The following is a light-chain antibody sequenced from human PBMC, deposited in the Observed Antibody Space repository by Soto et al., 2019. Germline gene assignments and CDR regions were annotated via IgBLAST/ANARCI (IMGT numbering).Light chain of an antibody. Sequence: EIVLTQSPATLSLSPGERATLSCRASQSVSKYLAWYQQKPGQAPRLLIYDASNRATGIPARFSGSGSGTDFPLTISSLEPDDFAVYYCKQRSNWPPLTFGGGTKVEIK. CDR1: QSVSKY. CDR2: DAS. CDR3: KQRSNWPPLT. V-gene: IGKV3-11*01. J-gene: IGKJ4*01.